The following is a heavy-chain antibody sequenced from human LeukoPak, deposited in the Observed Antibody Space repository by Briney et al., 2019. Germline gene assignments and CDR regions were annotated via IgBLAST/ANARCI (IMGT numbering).Heavy chain of an antibody. J-gene: IGHJ4*02. D-gene: IGHD6-19*01. CDR3: ARDDSGGDY. CDR1: GGTFSSYA. V-gene: IGHV1-69*05. Sequence: SVKVSCQASGGTFSSYAISWVRQAPGQGLEWMGRIIRIFGTANYAQKFQGRVAITTDESTSTAYMELSSLRSEDTAVYYCARDDSGGDYWGQGTLVTVSS. CDR2: IIRIFGTA.